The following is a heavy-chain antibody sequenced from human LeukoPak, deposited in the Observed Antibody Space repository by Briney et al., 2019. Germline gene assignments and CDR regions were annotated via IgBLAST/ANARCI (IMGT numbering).Heavy chain of an antibody. CDR2: IIPILGIA. CDR1: GGTFSSYG. J-gene: IGHJ4*02. CDR3: ARGLSGSELDY. V-gene: IGHV1-69*04. Sequence: ASVKVSCQASGGTFSSYGLSWVRQAPGQGLEWMGRIIPILGIANYAQKFQGRVTITADKSTSTAYMELSSRRSEDTAVYYCARGLSGSELDYWGQGTLVTVSS. D-gene: IGHD1-26*01.